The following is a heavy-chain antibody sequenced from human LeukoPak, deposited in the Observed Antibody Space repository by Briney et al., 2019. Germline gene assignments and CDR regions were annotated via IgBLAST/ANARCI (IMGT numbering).Heavy chain of an antibody. Sequence: PGGSLRLSCAASGFTVSSNYMSWVRQAPGKGLEWVSVIYSNSFTHYADSVKGRFTISRDNSKNTLYLQMNSLRVADTAVYYCARDSGYQESSGFWGQGTLVTASS. V-gene: IGHV3-66*01. CDR2: IYSNSFT. D-gene: IGHD6-19*01. J-gene: IGHJ4*02. CDR1: GFTVSSNY. CDR3: ARDSGYQESSGF.